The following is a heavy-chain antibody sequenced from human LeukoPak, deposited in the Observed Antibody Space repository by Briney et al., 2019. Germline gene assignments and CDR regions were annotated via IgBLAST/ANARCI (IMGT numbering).Heavy chain of an antibody. CDR2: IHYSGSN. CDR1: GGSINNYY. J-gene: IGHJ6*03. V-gene: IGHV4-59*08. D-gene: IGHD1-7*01. CDR3: VRLSSAVAGTYYCWYLAV. Sequence: SETLPLTCTVSGGSINNYYWSWVRQPPGKGLEWIGYIHYSGSNNYNPPLKSRATISVDGSKNQFSLKVTSVTAADKAVYYCVRLSSAVAGTYYCWYLAVWGKGTTVTVSS.